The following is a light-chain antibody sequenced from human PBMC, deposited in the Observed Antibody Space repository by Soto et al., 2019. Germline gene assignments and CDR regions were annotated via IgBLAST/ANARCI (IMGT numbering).Light chain of an antibody. J-gene: IGKJ2*01. CDR3: LQYNDWPFT. CDR1: QSVSSK. V-gene: IGKV3-15*01. Sequence: EIVMTQSPATLYVSPGEGATLSCKASQSVSSKLAWYQQKPGQAPRVLIYGAFTRATGIPARFSGSGSGTEFTLTISSLQSEDFAVYYCLQYNDWPFTFGHGTKLEIK. CDR2: GAF.